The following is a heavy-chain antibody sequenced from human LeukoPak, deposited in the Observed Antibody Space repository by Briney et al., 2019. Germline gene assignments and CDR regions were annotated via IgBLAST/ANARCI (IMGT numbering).Heavy chain of an antibody. CDR3: ARVAQGQTPDY. J-gene: IGHJ4*02. CDR2: IYTSGST. Sequence: SETLSLTCTVSGGSISSYHWSWIRQPAGKGLEWIGRIYTSGSTYYNPSLKSRVTISVDRSKNQFSLKLSSVTAADTAVYYCARVAQGQTPDYWGQGTLVTVSS. CDR1: GGSISSYH. V-gene: IGHV4-4*07.